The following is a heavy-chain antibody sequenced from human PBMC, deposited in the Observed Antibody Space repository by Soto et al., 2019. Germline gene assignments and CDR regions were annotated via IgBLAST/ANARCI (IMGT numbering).Heavy chain of an antibody. J-gene: IGHJ4*02. CDR2: ISAYNGNT. D-gene: IGHD2-15*01. CDR1: GYTFTSYG. V-gene: IGHV1-18*04. CDR3: ARDRSGGSCYTGSGLFGY. Sequence: ASVKVSCKASGYTFTSYGISWVRQAPGQGLEWMGWISAYNGNTNYAQKLQGRVTMTTDTSTSTAYMELRSLRSSDTAVYYCARDRSGGSCYTGSGLFGYRRQGTLFPASS.